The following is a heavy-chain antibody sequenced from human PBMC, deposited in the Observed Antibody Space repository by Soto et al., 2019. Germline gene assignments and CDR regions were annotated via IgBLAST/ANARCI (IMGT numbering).Heavy chain of an antibody. CDR1: GGTFSSYA. D-gene: IGHD2-21*01. CDR2: IIPIFGTA. CDR3: ARGPVDYYGMDV. Sequence: SVNVSCKASGGTFSSYAISWVRQAPGQGLEWMGGIIPIFGTANYAQKFQGRVTITADESTSTAYMELSSLRSEDTAVYYCARGPVDYYGMDVWGQGTTVTVSS. J-gene: IGHJ6*02. V-gene: IGHV1-69*13.